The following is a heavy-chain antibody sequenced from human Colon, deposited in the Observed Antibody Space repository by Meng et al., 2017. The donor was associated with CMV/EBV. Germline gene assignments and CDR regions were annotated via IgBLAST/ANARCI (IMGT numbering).Heavy chain of an antibody. V-gene: IGHV3-30*04. CDR1: GFTFSNFA. Sequence: GESLKISCAASGFTFSNFAMHWVRQAPGKGLEWVAIISYDGSNKFFAASVKGRFTISRDHSKNTLYLQMNSLRAEDTAVYYCARDATARYYFDYWGQGALVTVSS. CDR3: ARDATARYYFDY. J-gene: IGHJ4*02. CDR2: ISYDGSNK.